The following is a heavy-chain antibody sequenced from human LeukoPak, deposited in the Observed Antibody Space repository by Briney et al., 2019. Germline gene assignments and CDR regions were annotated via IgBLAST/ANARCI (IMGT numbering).Heavy chain of an antibody. J-gene: IGHJ4*02. CDR3: ASAIYGDGDEY. V-gene: IGHV3-30*03. CDR2: ISYDGSNK. D-gene: IGHD4-17*01. CDR1: GLTFSSYG. Sequence: PGGSLRLSCAASGLTFSSYGMHWVRQAPGKGLEWVAVISYDGSNKYYADSVKGRFTISRDNSKNTLYLQMNSLRAEDTAVYYCASAIYGDGDEYWGQGTLVTVSS.